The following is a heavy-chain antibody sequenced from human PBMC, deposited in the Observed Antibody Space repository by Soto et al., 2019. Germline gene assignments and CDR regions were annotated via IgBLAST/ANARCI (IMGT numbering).Heavy chain of an antibody. Sequence: PGGSLRLSCAASGFTFSSYSMNWVRQAPGKGLEWVSSISSSSSYIYYADSVKGRFTISRDNAKNSLYLQMNSLRAEDTAVYYCARIDPPHKLTTVTTFGGGASYYYGMDVWGQGTTVTVSS. J-gene: IGHJ6*02. V-gene: IGHV3-21*01. D-gene: IGHD4-17*01. CDR2: ISSSSSYI. CDR1: GFTFSSYS. CDR3: ARIDPPHKLTTVTTFGGGASYYYGMDV.